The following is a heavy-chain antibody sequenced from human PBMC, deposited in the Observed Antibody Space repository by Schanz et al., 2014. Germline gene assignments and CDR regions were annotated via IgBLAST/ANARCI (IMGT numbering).Heavy chain of an antibody. CDR2: TSHDGSFT. CDR1: GFTFSDSW. CDR3: ARGLGLGNYHLXY. Sequence: VQLVESGGGVVQPGRSLRLSCAASGFTFSDSWMHWVRQAPGKGLVWVSRTSHDGSFTTFADSVKGRFTISRDNAKNALYLQMNGLXVEDTAVYYCARGLGLGNYHLXYWGQGSLVTVSS. V-gene: IGHV3-74*02. J-gene: IGHJ4*02. D-gene: IGHD3-16*02.